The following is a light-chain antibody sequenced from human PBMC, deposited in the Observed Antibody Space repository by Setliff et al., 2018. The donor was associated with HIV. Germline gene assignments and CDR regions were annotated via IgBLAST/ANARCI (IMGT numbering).Light chain of an antibody. CDR1: SSKIGSNY. Sequence: QSVLTQPPSASGTPGQRVTISCSGSSSKIGSNYVYWYQQLPGTAPKLLIYRNNQRPSGVPDRFSGSKSGTSASLAISGLRSEDEADYYCAAWDDSLSGRVVFGGGTQLTVL. V-gene: IGLV1-47*01. J-gene: IGLJ2*01. CDR2: RNN. CDR3: AAWDDSLSGRVV.